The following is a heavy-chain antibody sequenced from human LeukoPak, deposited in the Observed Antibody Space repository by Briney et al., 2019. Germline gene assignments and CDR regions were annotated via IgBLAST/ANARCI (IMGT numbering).Heavy chain of an antibody. CDR2: IWDDGANK. CDR3: AKNQGQWLVPVDY. V-gene: IGHV3-33*06. CDR1: GFTFSNYA. Sequence: PGGSLRLSCAASGFTFSNYAMHWVRQPLGKGLEWVAVIWDDGANKYYADSVKGRFTISRDNSKNTLYLQMNNLRAEDTALYYCAKNQGQWLVPVDYWGQGTLVTVSS. D-gene: IGHD6-19*01. J-gene: IGHJ4*02.